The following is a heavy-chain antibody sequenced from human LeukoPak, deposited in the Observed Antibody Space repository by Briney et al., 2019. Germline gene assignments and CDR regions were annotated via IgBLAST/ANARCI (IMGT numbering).Heavy chain of an antibody. D-gene: IGHD6-13*01. CDR3: ARMYSSSWHPFDY. CDR1: GFTFSSYS. V-gene: IGHV3-21*01. Sequence: GGSLRLSCAASGFTFSSYSMNWVRQAPGKGLEWVSSISSSSSYIYYADSVKGRFTISRDNAKNSLYLQMNSLRAEDTAVYYCARMYSSSWHPFDYWGQGTLVTVSS. CDR2: ISSSSSYI. J-gene: IGHJ4*02.